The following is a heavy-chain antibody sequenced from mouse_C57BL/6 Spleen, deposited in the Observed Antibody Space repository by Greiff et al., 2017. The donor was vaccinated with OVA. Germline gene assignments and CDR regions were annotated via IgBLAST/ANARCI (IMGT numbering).Heavy chain of an antibody. V-gene: IGHV1-26*01. CDR1: GYTFTDYY. CDR3: ARSGYSNSQFAY. Sequence: VQLQQSGPELVKPGASVKISCKASGYTFTDYYMNWVKQSHGKSLEWIGDINPNNGGTSYNQKFKGKATLTVDKSSSTAYMELRSLTSEDSAVYYCARSGYSNSQFAYWGQGTLVTVSA. D-gene: IGHD2-5*01. J-gene: IGHJ3*01. CDR2: INPNNGGT.